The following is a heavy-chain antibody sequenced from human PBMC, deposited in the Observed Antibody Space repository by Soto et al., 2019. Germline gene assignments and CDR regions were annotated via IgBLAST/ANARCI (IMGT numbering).Heavy chain of an antibody. CDR1: GGSVSSRSNYY. CDR2: MSHSGGT. V-gene: IGHV4-34*01. D-gene: IGHD1-1*01. CDR3: ARVERGTATTVVDAFDI. J-gene: IGHJ3*02. Sequence: QVQLQQWGAGLLKPSETLSLTCAVYGGSVSSRSNYYWSWIRQPPGKGLEWIGEMSHSGGTPFNPSLKSRVTISVDTSKNQFSLKMSSVTAADTALYYCARVERGTATTVVDAFDIWGPGTMVTVSS.